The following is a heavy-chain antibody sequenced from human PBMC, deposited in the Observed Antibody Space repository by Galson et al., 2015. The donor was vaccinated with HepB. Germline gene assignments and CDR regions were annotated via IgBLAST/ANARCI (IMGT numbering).Heavy chain of an antibody. Sequence: SVKVSCKASGYTFSGYYIHWVRQAPGQGPEWMGHVRTINRDTNYAQEFQGRVTMTRDTSISTAYMELSRLSSDDTAVYYCATSRGQQGYCSGTACHRWHAFDLWGQGTMVTVSS. CDR1: GYTFSGYY. CDR2: VRTINRDT. D-gene: IGHD2-15*01. CDR3: ATSRGQQGYCSGTACHRWHAFDL. J-gene: IGHJ3*01. V-gene: IGHV1-2*06.